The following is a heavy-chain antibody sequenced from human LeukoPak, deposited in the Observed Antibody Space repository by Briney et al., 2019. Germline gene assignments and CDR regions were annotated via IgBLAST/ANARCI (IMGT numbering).Heavy chain of an antibody. J-gene: IGHJ4*02. CDR2: IYHSGST. D-gene: IGHD1-26*01. Sequence: SETLSLTCTVSGYSISSGYYWGWIRQPPGKGLEWIGSIYHSGSTYYNPSLKSRVTISVDTSENQFSLKLSSVTAADTAVYYCATLEAGSYQGTFDYWGQGTLVTVSS. CDR3: ATLEAGSYQGTFDY. CDR1: GYSISSGYY. V-gene: IGHV4-38-2*02.